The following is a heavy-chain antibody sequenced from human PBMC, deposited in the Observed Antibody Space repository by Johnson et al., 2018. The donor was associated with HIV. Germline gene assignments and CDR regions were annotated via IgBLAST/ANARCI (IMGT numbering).Heavy chain of an antibody. Sequence: VQLVESGGGVVRPVGSLRLSCAASGFTFDDYDMSWVRQAPGKGLEWVSGINWNGGNTGYADSVKGRFTISRDNAKNSLFLQINSLRAEDTALYYCARVSSFGDTSGYSDAFDIWGQGTMVTVSS. V-gene: IGHV3-20*04. CDR1: GFTFDDYD. D-gene: IGHD3-22*01. J-gene: IGHJ3*02. CDR3: ARVSSFGDTSGYSDAFDI. CDR2: INWNGGNT.